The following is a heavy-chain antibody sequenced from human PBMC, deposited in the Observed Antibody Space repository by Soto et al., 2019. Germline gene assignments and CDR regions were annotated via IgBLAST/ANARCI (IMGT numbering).Heavy chain of an antibody. CDR1: GGSISSSSCY. CDR3: ARHLTYCSAGSCYSDFPYYGMDV. J-gene: IGHJ6*02. CDR2: IFYSGSA. V-gene: IGHV4-39*01. Sequence: SETLSLTCTVSGGSISSSSCYWGWSRQPPGEGLEGIGSIFYSGSAYYNPSLKSRVTISVDTSKNQFSLKLSSVTAADTAVYYCARHLTYCSAGSCYSDFPYYGMDVWGQGTTVS. D-gene: IGHD2-15*01.